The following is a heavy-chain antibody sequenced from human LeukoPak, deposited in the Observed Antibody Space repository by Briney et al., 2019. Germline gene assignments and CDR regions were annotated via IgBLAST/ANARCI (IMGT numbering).Heavy chain of an antibody. CDR1: GGSISSSSYY. D-gene: IGHD6-13*01. CDR3: ARHPPKQQLVLCLDY. Sequence: SETLSLTCTVSGGSISSSSYYWGWIRQPPGKGLEWIGSIYYSGSTYYNPSLKSRVTISVDTSKNQFSLKLSSVTAADTAVYYCARHPPKQQLVLCLDYWGQGTLVTVSS. CDR2: IYYSGST. J-gene: IGHJ4*02. V-gene: IGHV4-39*01.